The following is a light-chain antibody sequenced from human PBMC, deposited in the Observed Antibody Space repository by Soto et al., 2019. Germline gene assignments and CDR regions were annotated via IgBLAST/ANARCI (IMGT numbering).Light chain of an antibody. Sequence: EIVLTQSPGTLSLSPGERASLSCRASRSVSGNLAWYQQKPGQPPRLLIYGAISRAAGVPDRFSGSGSGTQFTLTIRSLQSEDSAVYYCQQYNDRPPWTFGQGTKVDIK. V-gene: IGKV3-15*01. CDR3: QQYNDRPPWT. CDR1: RSVSGN. J-gene: IGKJ1*01. CDR2: GAI.